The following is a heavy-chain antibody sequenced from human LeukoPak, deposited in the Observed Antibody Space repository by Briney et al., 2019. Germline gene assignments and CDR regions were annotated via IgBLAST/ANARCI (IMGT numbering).Heavy chain of an antibody. Sequence: SETLSLTCAVYGGSFSGYYWSWIRQPPGKGLEWIGEINHSGSTNYNPSLKSRVTISVDTSKNQFSLKLSSVTAADTAVYYCARSSITMVRGVSHYGMDVWGQGTTVTVSS. D-gene: IGHD3-10*01. CDR3: ARSSITMVRGVSHYGMDV. CDR1: GGSFSGYY. V-gene: IGHV4-34*01. CDR2: INHSGST. J-gene: IGHJ6*02.